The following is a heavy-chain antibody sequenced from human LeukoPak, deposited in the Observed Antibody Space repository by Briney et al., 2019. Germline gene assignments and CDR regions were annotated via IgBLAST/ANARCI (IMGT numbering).Heavy chain of an antibody. J-gene: IGHJ4*02. CDR2: IRYDGSNK. D-gene: IGHD3-10*01. CDR1: GFTFSSYG. V-gene: IGHV3-30*02. Sequence: GGSLRLSCAASGFTFSSYGMHWVRQAPGKGLEWVAFIRYDGSNKYYADSVKGRFTISRDNSKNTLYLQMNSVRAEDTAVYYCAKVEVSVVRGVIDFDYWGQGTLVTVSS. CDR3: AKVEVSVVRGVIDFDY.